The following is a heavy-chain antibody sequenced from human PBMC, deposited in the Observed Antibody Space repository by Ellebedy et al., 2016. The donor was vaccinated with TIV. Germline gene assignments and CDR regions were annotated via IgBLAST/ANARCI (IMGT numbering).Heavy chain of an antibody. D-gene: IGHD6-19*01. CDR1: GGSFSGYY. CDR3: ASPTLAVAGTENWFDP. CDR2: INQSGST. Sequence: SETLSLXXAVYGGSFSGYYWSWIRQPPGKGLEWIGEINQSGSTNHNPSLKSRVTISVDTSKNQFSLKLSSVTAADTALYYCASPTLAVAGTENWFDPWGQGTLVTVSS. V-gene: IGHV4-34*01. J-gene: IGHJ5*02.